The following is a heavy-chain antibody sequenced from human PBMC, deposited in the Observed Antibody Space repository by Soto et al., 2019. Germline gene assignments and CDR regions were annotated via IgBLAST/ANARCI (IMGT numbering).Heavy chain of an antibody. D-gene: IGHD2-2*02. J-gene: IGHJ5*02. CDR1: GITFSSNA. V-gene: IGHV3-23*01. CDR2: ISGSGGST. Sequence: GGSLRLSCAASGITFSSNAMSWVRQAPGKGLEWVSAISGSGGSTYYEDSVKGRFTISRDNSKNTLYLQMNSLRAEDTAVYYCAKDFVLVPGATPGWLDPWGQGTLVTVSS. CDR3: AKDFVLVPGATPGWLDP.